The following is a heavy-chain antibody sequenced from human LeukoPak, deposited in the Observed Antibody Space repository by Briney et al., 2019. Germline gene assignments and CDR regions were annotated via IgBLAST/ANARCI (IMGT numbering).Heavy chain of an antibody. Sequence: GGSLRLSCAASGFTVSSNYMSWVRQAPGKGLEWVSVIYSGGSTYYADSVKGRFTISRDNSKNTLYLQMNSLRAEDTAVYYCAKVFSTASYYYYYMDVWGKGTTVTVSS. V-gene: IGHV3-53*01. J-gene: IGHJ6*03. D-gene: IGHD4-11*01. CDR2: IYSGGST. CDR1: GFTVSSNY. CDR3: AKVFSTASYYYYYMDV.